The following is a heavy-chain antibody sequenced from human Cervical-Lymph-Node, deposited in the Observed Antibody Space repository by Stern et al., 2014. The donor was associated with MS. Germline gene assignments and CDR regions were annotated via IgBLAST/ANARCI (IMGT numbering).Heavy chain of an antibody. V-gene: IGHV3-30*18. CDR2: ISYGGSDK. CDR3: AKDPIHYDFWSGYLDY. Sequence: QVQLVQSGGGVVQPGRSLRLSCTVSGFTFKSYAMHWVRQAPGQGLEWVAVISYGGSDKYYVDSVKGRFTISRDNSKNTLTLQMNSLRTEDTAVYYCAKDPIHYDFWSGYLDYWGQGTLVTVSS. D-gene: IGHD3-3*01. J-gene: IGHJ4*02. CDR1: GFTFKSYA.